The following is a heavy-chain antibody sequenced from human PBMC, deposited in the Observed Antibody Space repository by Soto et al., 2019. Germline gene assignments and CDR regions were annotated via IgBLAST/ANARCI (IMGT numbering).Heavy chain of an antibody. D-gene: IGHD1-26*01. CDR1: GDTFSHYV. V-gene: IGHV1-69*18. J-gene: IGHJ3*01. CDR3: ARIGVGSRR. Sequence: VQMVQSGAEVKEPGSSVKVSCTNSGDTFSHYVMSWVRQAPGQGLEWMGSLAPISGSPNYAERFEGRLTISADACTSTMYMELRSLKYDDTSVYYCARIGVGSRRWGQGTMVTVSS. CDR2: LAPISGSP.